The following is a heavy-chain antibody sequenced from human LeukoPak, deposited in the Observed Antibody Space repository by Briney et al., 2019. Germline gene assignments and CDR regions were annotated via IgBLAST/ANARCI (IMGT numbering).Heavy chain of an antibody. D-gene: IGHD6-13*01. CDR3: ARGIAVDY. Sequence: SSETLSLTCAVYGGSFSGYYWSWIRQPPGKGLEWIGEINHSGSTNYNPSLKSRVTISVDSSKNQFSLKLSSVTAADTAVYYCARGIAVDYWGQGTLVTVSS. V-gene: IGHV4-34*01. CDR2: INHSGST. J-gene: IGHJ4*02. CDR1: GGSFSGYY.